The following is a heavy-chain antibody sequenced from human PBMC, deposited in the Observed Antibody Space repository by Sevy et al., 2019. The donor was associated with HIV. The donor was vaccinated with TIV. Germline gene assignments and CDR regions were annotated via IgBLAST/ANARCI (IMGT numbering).Heavy chain of an antibody. Sequence: SETLSLTCTVSGGSISSSSYYWGWIRQPPGKGLEWIGCIYYSGSTYYNPSLKSRVTISVDTSKNQFSLKLSSVTAADTAVYYCASRSGGATTVTKYNWFDPWGQGTLVNVSS. J-gene: IGHJ5*02. CDR3: ASRSGGATTVTKYNWFDP. CDR2: IYYSGST. CDR1: GGSISSSSYY. V-gene: IGHV4-39*01. D-gene: IGHD4-4*01.